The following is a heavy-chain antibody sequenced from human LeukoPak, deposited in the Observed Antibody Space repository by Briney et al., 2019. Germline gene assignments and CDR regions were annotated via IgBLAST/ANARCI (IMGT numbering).Heavy chain of an antibody. CDR2: INPNSGGT. D-gene: IGHD2-2*01. V-gene: IGHV1-2*02. J-gene: IGHJ5*02. CDR3: ARMGVRCSSTSCYGRSNWFDP. Sequence: GASVKVSCKASGYTFTGYYMHWVRQAPGQGLEWMGWINPNSGGTNYAQKFQGRVTMTRDTSISTAYMELSRLRSDDTAVYYCARMGVRCSSTSCYGRSNWFDPWGQGTLVTVSS. CDR1: GYTFTGYY.